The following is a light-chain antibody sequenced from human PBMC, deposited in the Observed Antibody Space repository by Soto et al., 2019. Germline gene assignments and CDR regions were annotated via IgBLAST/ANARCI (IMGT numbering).Light chain of an antibody. CDR2: GAS. CDR1: QSVSSSY. Sequence: EIVLTQSPGTLSLSPGERATLSCRASQSVSSSYLAWYQQKPGQAPRLLIYGASSRATGIPDRFSGSGSGTDCTLTISRLEPKDFAVYYCQQYGSSPYTFVHGTKLEIQ. CDR3: QQYGSSPYT. V-gene: IGKV3-20*01. J-gene: IGKJ2*01.